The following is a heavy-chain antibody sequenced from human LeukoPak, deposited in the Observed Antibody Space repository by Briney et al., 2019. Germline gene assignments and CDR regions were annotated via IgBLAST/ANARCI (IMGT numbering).Heavy chain of an antibody. J-gene: IGHJ4*02. V-gene: IGHV3-21*06. CDR3: ARDPTYYLRYGYFDS. CDR1: GFTFSTSA. CDR2: INNVRSHI. D-gene: IGHD1-26*01. Sequence: PGGSLRLSCAASGFTFSTSAMNWVRQAPGKGLEWVSSINNVRSHIYYPDSVRGRFTISRDNANNVLYLQMNSLRAEDTAVYYCARDPTYYLRYGYFDSWGQGTLVTVSS.